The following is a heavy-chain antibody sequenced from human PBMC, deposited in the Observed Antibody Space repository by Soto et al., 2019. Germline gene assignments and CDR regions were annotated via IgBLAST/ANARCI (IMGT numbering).Heavy chain of an antibody. J-gene: IGHJ5*02. Sequence: QVQLVQSGAEVKKPGASVKVPCKASGYTFTSYGISWVRQAPGQGLEWMGWISVYNGNTNYAQKFQGRVTMTADTSTGTAYMELRSLRSDVTAVYYCARSRYNWNYNWLDPWGQGTLVTVSS. CDR2: ISVYNGNT. V-gene: IGHV1-18*01. D-gene: IGHD1-7*01. CDR3: ARSRYNWNYNWLDP. CDR1: GYTFTSYG.